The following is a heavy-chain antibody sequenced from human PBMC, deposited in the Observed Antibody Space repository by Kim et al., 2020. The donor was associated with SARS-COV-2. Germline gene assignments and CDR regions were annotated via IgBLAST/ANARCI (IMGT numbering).Heavy chain of an antibody. V-gene: IGHV3-74*01. J-gene: IGHJ4*02. Sequence: SYPDSVKGRLTISRDNAKNTMYLEMNRLRAADTAVYYCATLDMATSTRDYWGQGTLVTVSS. CDR3: ATLDMATSTRDY. D-gene: IGHD5-12*01.